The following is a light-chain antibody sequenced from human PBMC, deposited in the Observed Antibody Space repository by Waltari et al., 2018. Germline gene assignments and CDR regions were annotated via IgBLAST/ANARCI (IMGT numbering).Light chain of an antibody. V-gene: IGKV3-11*01. J-gene: IGKJ1*01. CDR3: QQRYYWPPWT. Sequence: EIVLTQSPATLSLSPGERATLSCRASQTVITYLAWYHQKPGQAPRLLISDASNRVPGIPARFSGSGSGTDFTLTISSLEPEDFAVYYCQQRYYWPPWTFGQGTKVELK. CDR2: DAS. CDR1: QTVITY.